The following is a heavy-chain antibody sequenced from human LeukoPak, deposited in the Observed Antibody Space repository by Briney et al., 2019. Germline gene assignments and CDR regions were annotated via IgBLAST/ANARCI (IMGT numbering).Heavy chain of an antibody. CDR1: GYSFTSCW. CDR2: IYPGDSDT. J-gene: IGHJ5*02. V-gene: IGHV5-51*01. D-gene: IGHD2-2*02. CDR3: ARLLGYCSSTSCYTAWFDP. Sequence: GESLKIPCKGSGYSFTSCWIGWVRQLPGKGLEWMGTIYPGDSDTRYSLSFQGLVTISADKSISTAYLQWSSLKASDTAMYYCARLLGYCSSTSCYTAWFDPWGQGTLVTVSS.